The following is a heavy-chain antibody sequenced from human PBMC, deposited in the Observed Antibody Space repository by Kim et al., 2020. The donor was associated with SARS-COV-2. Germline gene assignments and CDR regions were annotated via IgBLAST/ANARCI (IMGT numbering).Heavy chain of an antibody. V-gene: IGHV3-11*03. CDR2: T. D-gene: IGHD5-12*01. J-gene: IGHJ4*02. Sequence: TNYADSVKGRFTISRDNAKNSLYLQMNSLRAEDTAVYYWARRGDSGQAGYWGQGTLVTVSS. CDR3: ARRGDSGQAGY.